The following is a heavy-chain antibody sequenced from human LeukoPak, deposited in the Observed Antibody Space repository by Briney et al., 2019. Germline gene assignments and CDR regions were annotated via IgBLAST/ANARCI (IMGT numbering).Heavy chain of an antibody. V-gene: IGHV1-46*01. CDR2: INCSGGST. Sequence: ASVKVSCKASGYTFTSYYMHWVRQAPGQGLEWMGIINCSGGSTRYAQNIQGRVTMTRDTSTSTVYMELSSLRSEDTAVYFCAKGESGSYYQVIDYWGQGTLVTVSS. D-gene: IGHD1-26*01. CDR3: AKGESGSYYQVIDY. CDR1: GYTFTSYY. J-gene: IGHJ4*02.